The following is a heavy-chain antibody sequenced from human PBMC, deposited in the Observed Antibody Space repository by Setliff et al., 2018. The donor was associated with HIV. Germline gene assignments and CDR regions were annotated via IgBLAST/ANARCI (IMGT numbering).Heavy chain of an antibody. D-gene: IGHD2-2*01. V-gene: IGHV1-2*02. CDR3: ARGDIIAVPAAIDMDV. CDR1: GYTFSGYY. J-gene: IGHJ6*03. CDR2: INPNSGGT. Sequence: ASVKVSCKASGYTFSGYYMHWVRQAPGQGLEWMGWINPNSGGTNYAQKFQGRVTMTRDTSISTAYMELSRLRSDDTAVYYCARGDIIAVPAAIDMDVWGKGTTVTVAS.